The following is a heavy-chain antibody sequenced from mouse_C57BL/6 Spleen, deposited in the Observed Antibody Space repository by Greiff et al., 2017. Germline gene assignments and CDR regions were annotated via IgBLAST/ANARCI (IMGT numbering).Heavy chain of an antibody. CDR2: IDPSDSYT. V-gene: IGHV1-69*01. J-gene: IGHJ2*01. Sequence: QVQLKQPGAELVMPGASVKLSCKASGYTFTSYWMHWVKQRPGQGLEWIGEIDPSDSYTNYNQKFKGKSTLTVDKSSSTAYMQLSSLTSEDSAVYYCARGFQNYFDYWGQGTTLTVSS. CDR3: ARGFQNYFDY. CDR1: GYTFTSYW.